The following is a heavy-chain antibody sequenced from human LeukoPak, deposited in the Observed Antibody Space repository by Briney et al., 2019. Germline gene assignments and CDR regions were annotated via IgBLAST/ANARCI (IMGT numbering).Heavy chain of an antibody. J-gene: IGHJ4*02. D-gene: IGHD2-2*02. CDR2: MNPNSGNT. V-gene: IGHV1-8*01. CDR3: ARGPYLYCSSTSCYNSFDY. CDR1: GYTFTSYD. Sequence: GASVTVSCKASGYTFTSYDINWVRQATGQGLEWMGWMNPNSGNTGYAQKFQGRVTMTRNTSISTAYMELSSLRSEVTAVYYCARGPYLYCSSTSCYNSFDYWGQGTLVTVSS.